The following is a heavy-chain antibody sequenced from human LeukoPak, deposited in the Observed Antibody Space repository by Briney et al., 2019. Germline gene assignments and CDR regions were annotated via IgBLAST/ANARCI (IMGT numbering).Heavy chain of an antibody. D-gene: IGHD3-3*01. CDR2: INPDGTTT. Sequence: PTGGSLRLSCAASGFTFSTYWMHWVRQAPGKGLVWVSRINPDGTTTSYADSVKGRFTISRDNAKDTVYLQMNSLRAEDTAVYYCARDNDFWSGYPPGYWGQGTLVTVSS. J-gene: IGHJ4*02. V-gene: IGHV3-74*01. CDR1: GFTFSTYW. CDR3: ARDNDFWSGYPPGY.